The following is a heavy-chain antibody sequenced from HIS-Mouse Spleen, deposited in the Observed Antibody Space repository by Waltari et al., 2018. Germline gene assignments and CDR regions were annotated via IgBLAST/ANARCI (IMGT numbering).Heavy chain of an antibody. CDR3: AAPGYSSSWYAFDI. D-gene: IGHD6-13*01. V-gene: IGHV4-59*08. CDR1: GGSISSYY. Sequence: QVQLQESGPGLVKPSETLSLTCTASGGSISSYYCSWSRQPPGKGLEWIGYIYYSGSTNYNPSLKSRVTISVDTSKNQFSLKLSSVTAADTAVYYCAAPGYSSSWYAFDIWGQGTMVTVSS. J-gene: IGHJ3*02. CDR2: IYYSGST.